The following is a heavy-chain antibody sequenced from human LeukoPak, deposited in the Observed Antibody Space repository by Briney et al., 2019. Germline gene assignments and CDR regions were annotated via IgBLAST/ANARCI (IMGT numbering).Heavy chain of an antibody. D-gene: IGHD2-2*02. CDR3: ASSTRGYCSSTSCYTAYFQH. J-gene: IGHJ1*01. CDR2: IYHSGST. Sequence: PSETLSLTCAVSGGSISSGGYSWSWIRQPPGKGLEWIGYIYHSGSTYYNPSLKSRVTISVDRSKNQFSLELSSVTAADTAVYYCASSTRGYCSSTSCYTAYFQHWGQGTLVTVSS. CDR1: GGSISSGGYS. V-gene: IGHV4-30-2*01.